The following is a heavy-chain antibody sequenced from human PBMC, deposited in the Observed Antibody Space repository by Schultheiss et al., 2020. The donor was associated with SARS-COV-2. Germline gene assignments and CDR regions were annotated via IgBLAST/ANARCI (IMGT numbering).Heavy chain of an antibody. D-gene: IGHD2/OR15-2a*01. CDR3: ARVAAVLGHWFDP. CDR1: GYTFTSYY. V-gene: IGHV1-46*01. Sequence: ASVKVSCKASGYTFTSYYMHWVRQAPGQGLEWMGIINPSGGSTSYAQKFQGRVTMTRDTSTSTAYMELRSLRSDDTAVYYCARVAAVLGHWFDPWGQGTLVTVSS. CDR2: INPSGGST. J-gene: IGHJ5*02.